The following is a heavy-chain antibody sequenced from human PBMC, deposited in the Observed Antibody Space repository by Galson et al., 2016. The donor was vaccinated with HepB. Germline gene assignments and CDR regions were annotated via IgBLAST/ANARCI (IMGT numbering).Heavy chain of an antibody. V-gene: IGHV5-10-1*01. CDR3: ARGRYYYDTTPSPPTYFDY. D-gene: IGHD3-22*01. J-gene: IGHJ4*02. CDR1: GYSFTNYW. Sequence: QSGAEVTKPGESLRISCKGSGYSFTNYWITWVRQMPGKGLEWMGRVDPTDSYTNYSPSLQGHVTMSADKSLSTAYLQWSSLEASDTAMYYCARGRYYYDTTPSPPTYFDYWGQGTLVIVSS. CDR2: VDPTDSYT.